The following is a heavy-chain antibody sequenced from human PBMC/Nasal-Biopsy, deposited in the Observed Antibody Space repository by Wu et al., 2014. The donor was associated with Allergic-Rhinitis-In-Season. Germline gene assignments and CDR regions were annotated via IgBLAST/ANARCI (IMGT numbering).Heavy chain of an antibody. CDR3: AKQMPTADAFDI. J-gene: IGHJ3*02. Sequence: TLSLTCAVYGGSFSGYYWSWVRQPPGKGLEWIGYIYYSGSTNYNPSLKSRVTISVDMSKNQFSLTLSSVTAADTAVYYCAKQMPTADAFDIWGQGTMVTVSS. CDR1: GGSFSGYY. D-gene: IGHD5-24*01. V-gene: IGHV4-59*01. CDR2: IYYSGST.